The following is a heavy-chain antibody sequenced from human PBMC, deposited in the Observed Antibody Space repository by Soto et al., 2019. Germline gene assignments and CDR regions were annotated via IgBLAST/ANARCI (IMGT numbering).Heavy chain of an antibody. Sequence: SETLSLTCTVSGASITQYFWNWIRQSPGKGLEWIVSVSSTGSTVYNPSLTSRVTVSLDTSKNQFSLTLTSVTAADTAVYYCARLGAYYQSLDPWGTGTLVTV. V-gene: IGHV4-4*08. J-gene: IGHJ5*02. CDR1: GASITQYF. CDR3: ARLGAYYQSLDP. D-gene: IGHD2-21*01. CDR2: VSSTGST.